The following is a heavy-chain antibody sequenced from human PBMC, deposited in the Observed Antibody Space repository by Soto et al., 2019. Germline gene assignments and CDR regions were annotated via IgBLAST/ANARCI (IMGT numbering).Heavy chain of an antibody. CDR2: ISAYNGNT. CDR3: ARDLGPTLRRGYSYASDY. J-gene: IGHJ4*02. CDR1: GYTFTSYG. D-gene: IGHD5-18*01. Sequence: ASVRVSCKASGYTFTSYGISWVRQAPGQGLEWMGWISAYNGNTNYAQKLQGRVTMTTDTSTSTAYMELRSLRSDDTAVYYCARDLGPTLRRGYSYASDYPGPAPLVTLSS. V-gene: IGHV1-18*01.